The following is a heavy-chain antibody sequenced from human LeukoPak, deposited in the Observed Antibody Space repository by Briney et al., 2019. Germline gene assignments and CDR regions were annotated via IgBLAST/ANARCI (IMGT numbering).Heavy chain of an antibody. D-gene: IGHD2-2*01. V-gene: IGHV1-2*02. CDR3: ASLVVPAAMC. J-gene: IGHJ4*02. Sequence: ASVKVSCKASGYTFTGYYMHWVRQAPGQGLEWMGWINPNSGGTNYAQKFQGRVTMTRDMSISTAYMELSRPRSDDTAVYYCASLVVPAAMCWGQGTLVTVSS. CDR1: GYTFTGYY. CDR2: INPNSGGT.